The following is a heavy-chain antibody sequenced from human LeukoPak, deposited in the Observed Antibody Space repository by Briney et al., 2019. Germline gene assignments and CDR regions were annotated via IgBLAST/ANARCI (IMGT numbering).Heavy chain of an antibody. Sequence: SETLSLTCAVSGYSISSSYYRSWIRQPPGKGLGGFGSINHSRSTDSNPSLRSRVTISVDTSKNQLSLKVTSVTAADTAVYYCARGGTSWDVIWFDPWGQGTLVTVSS. D-gene: IGHD2-2*01. J-gene: IGHJ5*02. CDR1: GYSISSSYY. V-gene: IGHV4-38-2*01. CDR2: INHSRST. CDR3: ARGGTSWDVIWFDP.